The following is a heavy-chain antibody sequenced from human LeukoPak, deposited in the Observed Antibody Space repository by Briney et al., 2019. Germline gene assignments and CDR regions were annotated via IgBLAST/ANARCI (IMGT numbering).Heavy chain of an antibody. V-gene: IGHV1-69*04. J-gene: IGHJ4*02. Sequence: ASVKVSCKASAGTFSSYAISRMRQAPGQGLEWMGRIIPILGIANYAQKFQGRVTITADKCTSPAYMELNSLRSVDTAVYYCARHVKTVRVVNMKRYYFHYWGQGTLVTVSS. CDR1: AGTFSSYA. CDR3: ARHVKTVRVVNMKRYYFHY. CDR2: IIPILGIA. D-gene: IGHD3-10*01.